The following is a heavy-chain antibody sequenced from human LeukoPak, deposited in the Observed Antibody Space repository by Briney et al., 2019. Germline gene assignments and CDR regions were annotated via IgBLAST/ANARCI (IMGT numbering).Heavy chain of an antibody. Sequence: ASVKVSCKASGGTFSSYAISWVRQAPGQGLEWMGWVSGNNGNRKYAQKFQGRVTMTTDTSTSTANMELRSLRSDDTAVYYCARVGGYSYGYNFDYWGQGTLVTVSS. CDR1: GGTFSSYA. CDR2: VSGNNGNR. J-gene: IGHJ4*02. V-gene: IGHV1-18*04. D-gene: IGHD5-18*01. CDR3: ARVGGYSYGYNFDY.